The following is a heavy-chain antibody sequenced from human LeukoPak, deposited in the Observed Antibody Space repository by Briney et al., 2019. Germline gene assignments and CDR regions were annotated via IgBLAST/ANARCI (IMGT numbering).Heavy chain of an antibody. CDR2: IASDGSDR. J-gene: IGHJ4*02. Sequence: PGGSLRLSCTASGFTFGSYGMHWVRQAPGKGLEWVANIASDGSDRHYADSVKGRFTISRDNSKNTVYLQMNSLRGEDTAVYYCAKDRSNSWTFDYWGQGTLVTVSS. CDR3: AKDRSNSWTFDY. CDR1: GFTFGSYG. V-gene: IGHV3-30*18. D-gene: IGHD6-13*01.